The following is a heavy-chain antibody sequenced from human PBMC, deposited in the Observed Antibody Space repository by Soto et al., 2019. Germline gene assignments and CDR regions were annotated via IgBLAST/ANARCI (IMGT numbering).Heavy chain of an antibody. Sequence: GASVKVSCKASGYTFTGYYMHWVRQAPGQGLEWMGWINPNSGGTNYAQKLQGWVTMTRDTSISTAYMELSRLRSDDTAVYYCARDHASDCSGGSCYFHWFDPWGQGTLVTVSS. CDR2: INPNSGGT. J-gene: IGHJ5*02. V-gene: IGHV1-2*04. CDR3: ARDHASDCSGGSCYFHWFDP. D-gene: IGHD2-15*01. CDR1: GYTFTGYY.